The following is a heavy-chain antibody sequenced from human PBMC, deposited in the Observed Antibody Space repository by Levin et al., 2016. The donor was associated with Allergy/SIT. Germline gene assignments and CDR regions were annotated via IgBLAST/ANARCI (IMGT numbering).Heavy chain of an antibody. J-gene: IGHJ4*02. CDR2: IYYSGST. Sequence: SETLSLTCTVSGGSISSSSYYWGWIRQPPGKGLEWIGSIYYSGSTYYNPSLKSRVTISVDTSKNHFSLKLSSVTAADTAVYYCARRKAFHYGSGSRPGEAIDYRGQGTLVTVSS. CDR1: GGSISSSSYY. V-gene: IGHV4-39*02. CDR3: ARRKAFHYGSGSRPGEAIDY. D-gene: IGHD3-10*01.